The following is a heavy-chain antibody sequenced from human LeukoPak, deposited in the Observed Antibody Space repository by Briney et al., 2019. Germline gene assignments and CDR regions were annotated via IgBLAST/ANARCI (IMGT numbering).Heavy chain of an antibody. Sequence: ASVKVSCKASGYTFTSYYMHWVRQAPGQGLEWMGIINPSGGSTSYAQKLQGRVTMTRDTSTSTVYMELSSLRSEDRAVYYCASYLPGGGGGSWFDPWGQGTLVTVSS. CDR2: INPSGGST. CDR3: ASYLPGGGGGSWFDP. V-gene: IGHV1-46*03. CDR1: GYTFTSYY. J-gene: IGHJ5*02. D-gene: IGHD2-21*01.